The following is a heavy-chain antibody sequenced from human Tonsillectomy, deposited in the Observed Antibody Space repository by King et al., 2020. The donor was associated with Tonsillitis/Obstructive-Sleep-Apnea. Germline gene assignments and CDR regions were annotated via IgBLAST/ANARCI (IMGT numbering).Heavy chain of an antibody. CDR3: ARGGIAARPYYYYMDV. V-gene: IGHV3-21*01. CDR1: GFTFSSYS. CDR2: ISSSSSYI. Sequence: VQLVESGGGLVKPGGSLRLSCAASGFTFSSYSMNWVRQAPGKGLEWVSSISSSSSYIYYADSVKGRFTISRDNAKNSLYLQMNGLRAEDTAVYYCARGGIAARPYYYYMDVWGKGTTVTVSS. J-gene: IGHJ6*03. D-gene: IGHD6-6*01.